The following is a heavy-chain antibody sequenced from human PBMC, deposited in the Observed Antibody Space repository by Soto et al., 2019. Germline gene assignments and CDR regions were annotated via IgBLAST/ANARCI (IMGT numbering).Heavy chain of an antibody. CDR3: ARDWDIVILSVPIPNYNYGMDV. V-gene: IGHV3-48*02. D-gene: IGHD2-15*01. J-gene: IGHJ6*02. CDR1: GFTFSSYG. CDR2: ISSRSDTL. Sequence: PGGSLRLSCAASGFTFSSYGMHWVRQAPGKGLEWVSYISSRSDTLYYADSVKGRFTISRDNAKNSVYLQVNNLRDEDTAVYYCARDWDIVILSVPIPNYNYGMDVWGQGTTFTVSS.